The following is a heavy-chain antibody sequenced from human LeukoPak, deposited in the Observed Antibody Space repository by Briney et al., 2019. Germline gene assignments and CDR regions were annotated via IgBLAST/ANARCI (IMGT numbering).Heavy chain of an antibody. CDR3: AKVAYNWISYGPFDY. D-gene: IGHD1-20*01. V-gene: IGHV3-30*18. CDR1: GFTFSSYG. Sequence: GGSLRLSCAASGFTFSSYGMHWVRQAPGKGLEWVAVISYDGSNKYYADSVKGRFTISRDNSKNSLYLQMNSLRAEDTALYYCAKVAYNWISYGPFDYWGQGPLVTVS. J-gene: IGHJ4*02. CDR2: ISYDGSNK.